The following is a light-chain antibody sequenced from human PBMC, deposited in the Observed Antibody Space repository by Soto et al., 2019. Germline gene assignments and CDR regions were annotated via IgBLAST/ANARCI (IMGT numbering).Light chain of an antibody. CDR3: SSYTSTTTLVV. J-gene: IGLJ2*01. Sequence: QPVLTQPASVSGSPGQSITISCTGTRSDIGAYNYVSWYQQHPGKAPKLLLSEVNNRPSGVSNRFSGSKSANTASLTISGLQAEDEGDYYCSSYTSTTTLVVFGGGTKVTVL. CDR2: EVN. V-gene: IGLV2-14*01. CDR1: RSDIGAYNY.